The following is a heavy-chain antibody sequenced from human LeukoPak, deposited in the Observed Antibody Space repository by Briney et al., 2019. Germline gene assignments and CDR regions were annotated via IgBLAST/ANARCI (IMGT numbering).Heavy chain of an antibody. V-gene: IGHV3-23*01. CDR2: ISGSGGST. J-gene: IGHJ5*02. CDR1: GFTFSSYA. D-gene: IGHD3-22*01. CDR3: AKEMYYYDSSGYYEP. Sequence: PGGSLRLSCAASGFTFSSYAMSWVRQAPGKGLGWVSAISGSGGSTYYADSVKGRFTISRDNSKNTLYLQMNSLRAEDTAVYYCAKEMYYYDSSGYYEPWGQGTLVTVSS.